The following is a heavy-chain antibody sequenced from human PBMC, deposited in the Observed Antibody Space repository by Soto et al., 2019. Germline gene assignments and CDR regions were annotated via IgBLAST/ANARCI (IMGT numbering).Heavy chain of an antibody. CDR2: IIPMYGKR. CDR1: GDNFSKYA. D-gene: IGHD1-26*01. Sequence: QVQLVQSGAEARKPGSSVKVSCKASGDNFSKYAFTWVRQAPGQGLEWMGGIIPMYGKRNYAQRFQGRVTITADESSTIAYMELSSLRSEDTAVYYCATSVAGATARWSFGNWGQGTLVTVSS. CDR3: ATSVAGATARWSFGN. V-gene: IGHV1-69*01. J-gene: IGHJ4*02.